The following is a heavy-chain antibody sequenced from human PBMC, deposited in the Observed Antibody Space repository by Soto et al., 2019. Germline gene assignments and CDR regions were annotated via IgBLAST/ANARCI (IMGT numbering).Heavy chain of an antibody. CDR1: GGSISSYY. J-gene: IGHJ6*03. CDR2: IYYSGST. D-gene: IGHD2-2*01. V-gene: IGHV4-59*08. CDR3: ARHPRLRVVVPAATRGLYYYYYMDV. Sequence: PSETLSLTCTVSGGSISSYYWSWIRQPPGKGLEWIGYIYYSGSTNYNPSLKSRVTISVDTSKNQFSLKLSSVTAADTAVYYCARHPRLRVVVPAATRGLYYYYYMDVWGKGTTVTVSS.